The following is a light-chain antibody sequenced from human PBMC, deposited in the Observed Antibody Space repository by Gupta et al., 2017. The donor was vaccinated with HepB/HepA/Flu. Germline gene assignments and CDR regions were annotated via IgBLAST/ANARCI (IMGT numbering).Light chain of an antibody. CDR2: EDN. V-gene: IGLV6-57*03. Sequence: FMLTQPHSVSESPGKTVTISCTRSSGSIASNYVQWYQQRPGSAPTTVIYEDNQRPSGVPDRVSGSIDSSSNSASLTISGLKTEDEADYYCQSYDSSTPAVFGGGTKLTVL. CDR3: QSYDSSTPAV. J-gene: IGLJ7*01. CDR1: SGSIASNY.